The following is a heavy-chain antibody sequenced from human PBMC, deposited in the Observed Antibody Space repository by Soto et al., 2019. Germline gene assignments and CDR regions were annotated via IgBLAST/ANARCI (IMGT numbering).Heavy chain of an antibody. Sequence: LSLTCTVSGGSISSSSYYWGWIRQPPGKGLEWIESIYYSGSTYYNPSLKSRVNISVDTSKNQFSLKLSSVTAADTAVYYCARGDYAVEFDYWGQGTLVTVSS. CDR2: IYYSGST. V-gene: IGHV4-39*01. CDR3: ARGDYAVEFDY. CDR1: GGSISSSSYY. D-gene: IGHD4-17*01. J-gene: IGHJ4*02.